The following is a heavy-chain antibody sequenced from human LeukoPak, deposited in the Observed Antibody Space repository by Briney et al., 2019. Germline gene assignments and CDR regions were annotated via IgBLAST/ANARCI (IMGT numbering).Heavy chain of an antibody. CDR1: GHTFTSYY. D-gene: IGHD3-3*01. J-gene: IGHJ6*02. CDR2: INPSGGST. Sequence: ASVKVSCKASGHTFTSYYMHWVRQAPGQGLEWMGIINPSGGSTSYAQKFQGRVTMTRDTSTSTVYMELSSLRSEDTAVYYCARDLSHAGGYYGGYYYYGMDVWGQGTTVTVSS. CDR3: ARDLSHAGGYYGGYYYYGMDV. V-gene: IGHV1-46*01.